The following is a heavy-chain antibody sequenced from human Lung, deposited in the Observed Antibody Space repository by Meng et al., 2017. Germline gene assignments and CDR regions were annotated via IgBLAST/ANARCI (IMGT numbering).Heavy chain of an antibody. CDR1: SGALSDYY. J-gene: IGHJ4*02. Sequence: VQRLRQGAGIVKTSETLSLTCVVSSGALSDYYWHRLRQPSRKALSWIAKINHSGRTHSSPSPESRPSISVDPYHNNLSLQPSSVTAADSSLYDCASSPPTMAHDFDYWGQGTLVTVSS. D-gene: IGHD5-24*01. CDR3: ASSPPTMAHDFDY. V-gene: IGHV4-34*01. CDR2: INHSGRT.